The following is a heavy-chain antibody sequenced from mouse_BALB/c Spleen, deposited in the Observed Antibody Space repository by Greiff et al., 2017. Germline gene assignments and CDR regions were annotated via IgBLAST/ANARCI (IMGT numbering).Heavy chain of an antibody. D-gene: IGHD2-14*01. J-gene: IGHJ4*01. CDR1: GFSLTSYG. CDR3: ARNYKYGDYYAMDY. Sequence: VKLVESGPDLVAPSQSLSITCTVSGFSLTSYGVHWVRQPPGKGLEWLVVIWSDGSTTYNSALKSRLSISKDNSKSQVFLKMNSLQTDDTAMYYGARNYKYGDYYAMDYWGQGTSVTVSS. CDR2: IWSDGST. V-gene: IGHV2-6-2*01.